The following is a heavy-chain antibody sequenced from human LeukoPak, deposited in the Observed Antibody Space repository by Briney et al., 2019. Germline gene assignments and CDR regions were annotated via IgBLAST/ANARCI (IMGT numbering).Heavy chain of an antibody. J-gene: IGHJ6*03. D-gene: IGHD5-18*01. CDR2: IYYSAST. V-gene: IGHV4-39*01. Sequence: SEILSLTCTVSGGSISSSSYYWGWIRQPPGKGLEWIGSIYYSASTYYNPSLKSRVTISVDTSKTQFSLKLSSVTAADTAVYYCARHWLRGAAKPGYMDVWGKGTTVTVSS. CDR1: GGSISSSSYY. CDR3: ARHWLRGAAKPGYMDV.